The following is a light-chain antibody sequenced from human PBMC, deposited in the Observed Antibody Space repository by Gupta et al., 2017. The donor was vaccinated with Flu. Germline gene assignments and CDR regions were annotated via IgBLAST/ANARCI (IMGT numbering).Light chain of an antibody. J-gene: IGLJ3*02. CDR2: EDT. CDR3: FSTDSSGNHRV. CDR1: ALPKKY. Sequence: SSALTQPPSVSVSPGQTARITCSGDALPKKYAYWYQQKAGQAPVLVIYEDTKRPSGIPTRFSGSSSGTRASLTISEAQVEDEADYYCFSTDSSGNHRVFGGGTKLTVL. V-gene: IGLV3-10*01.